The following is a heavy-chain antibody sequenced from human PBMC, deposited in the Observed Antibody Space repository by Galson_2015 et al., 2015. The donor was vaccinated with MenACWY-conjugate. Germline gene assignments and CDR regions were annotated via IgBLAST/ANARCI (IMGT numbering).Heavy chain of an antibody. V-gene: IGHV3-15*01. J-gene: IGHJ4*02. D-gene: IGHD4-17*01. CDR1: GFTFRDAW. CDR3: TRDYGDYGGYDY. CDR2: IKSKTDGGST. Sequence: SLRLSCAASGFTFRDAWMSWVRQAPGKGLEWVGRIKSKTDGGSTDNAAPVKGRFTISRDDSKNTLYLQMNSLKTEDTAAYYCTRDYGDYGGYDYWGQGTLVTVSS.